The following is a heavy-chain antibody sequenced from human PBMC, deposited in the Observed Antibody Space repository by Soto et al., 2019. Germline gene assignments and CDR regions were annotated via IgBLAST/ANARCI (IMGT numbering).Heavy chain of an antibody. D-gene: IGHD3-10*01. V-gene: IGHV3-15*07. CDR3: TTDPSGGWFDP. Sequence: EVQLVESGGGLVKPGGSLRLSCAASGFTFSNAWMNWVRQAPGKGLEWVGRIKSKTDGGTTDYAAPVKGRFTISRDDPKNTLYLQISSLKIEDTALYYCTTDPSGGWFDPWGQGTLVTVSS. CDR1: GFTFSNAW. J-gene: IGHJ5*02. CDR2: IKSKTDGGTT.